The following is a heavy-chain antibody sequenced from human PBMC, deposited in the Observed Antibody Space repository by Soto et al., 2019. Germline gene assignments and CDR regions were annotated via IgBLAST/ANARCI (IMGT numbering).Heavy chain of an antibody. D-gene: IGHD6-19*01. CDR1: GGTFSSYA. Sequence: SVKVSCKASGGTFSSYAISWVRQAPGQGLEWMGGIIPIFGTANYAQKFQGRVTITADKSTSTAYMELSSLRSEDTAVYYCARGIAVAGTALSSNGFDTCGQGTLVTVAS. V-gene: IGHV1-69*06. CDR3: ARGIAVAGTALSSNGFDT. CDR2: IIPIFGTA. J-gene: IGHJ5*02.